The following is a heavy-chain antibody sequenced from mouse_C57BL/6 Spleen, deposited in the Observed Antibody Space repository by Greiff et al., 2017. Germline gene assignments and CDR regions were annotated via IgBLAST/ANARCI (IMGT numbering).Heavy chain of an antibody. CDR3: AKNGVVATDYAMDY. CDR2: IWRGGST. V-gene: IGHV2-5*01. D-gene: IGHD1-1*01. J-gene: IGHJ4*01. Sequence: VQLQQSGPGLVQPSQSLSITCTVSGFSLTSYGVHWVRQSPGKGLEWLGVIWRGGSTDYNAAFMSRLSITKDNSKSQVFFKMNSLQADDTAIYYCAKNGVVATDYAMDYWGQGTSVTVSS. CDR1: GFSLTSYG.